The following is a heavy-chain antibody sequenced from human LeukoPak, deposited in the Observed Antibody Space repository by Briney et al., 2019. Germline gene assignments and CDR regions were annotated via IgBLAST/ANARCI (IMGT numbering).Heavy chain of an antibody. CDR3: ARDSRGSSSWYGHYYYMDV. V-gene: IGHV4-59*01. CDR2: IYYSGST. Sequence: SETLSLTCTVSGGSISSYYWSWIRQPPGKGLEWIGYIYYSGSTNYNPSLKSRVTISVDTSKNQFSLKLSSVTAADTAVYYCARDSRGSSSWYGHYYYMDVWGKGTTVTVSS. CDR1: GGSISSYY. J-gene: IGHJ6*03. D-gene: IGHD6-13*01.